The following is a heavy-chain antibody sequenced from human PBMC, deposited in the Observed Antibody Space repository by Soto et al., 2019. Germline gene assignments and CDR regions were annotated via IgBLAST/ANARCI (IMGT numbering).Heavy chain of an antibody. CDR3: AKTYDFWSGYVNWFDP. CDR2: ISGSGGST. CDR1: GFTFSSYA. V-gene: IGHV3-23*01. D-gene: IGHD3-3*01. Sequence: RLSCAASGFTFSSYAMSWVRQAPAKGLEWVSAISGSGGSTYYADSVKGRFTISRDNSKNTLYLQMNSLRAEDTAVYYCAKTYDFWSGYVNWFDPWGQGALVTVSS. J-gene: IGHJ5*02.